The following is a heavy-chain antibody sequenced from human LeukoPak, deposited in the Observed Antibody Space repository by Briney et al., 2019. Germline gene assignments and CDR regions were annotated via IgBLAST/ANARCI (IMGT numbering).Heavy chain of an antibody. CDR1: GGSFSGYY. Sequence: PSETLSLTCAVYGGSFSGYYWSWIRQPPGKGLEWIGEINHSGSTNYNPYLKSRVTISVDTSKNQFSLKLSSVTAADTAVYYCARTFRESYYDFWSGYSTLDYWGQGTLVTVSS. V-gene: IGHV4-34*01. D-gene: IGHD3-3*01. CDR2: INHSGST. CDR3: ARTFRESYYDFWSGYSTLDY. J-gene: IGHJ4*02.